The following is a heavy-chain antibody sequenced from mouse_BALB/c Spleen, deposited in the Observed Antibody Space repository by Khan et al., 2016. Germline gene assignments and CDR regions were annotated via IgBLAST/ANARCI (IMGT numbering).Heavy chain of an antibody. J-gene: IGHJ2*01. Sequence: EVELVESGPGLVKPSQSLSLTCTVTGYSITSDYAWNWIRQFPGNKLEWMGYISYSGSTSYNPSLKSRISITRDTSKNQFFLQLNSVTTEYTATYYCARTLRRLYYFDYWGQGTTLTVSS. D-gene: IGHD1-2*01. CDR3: ARTLRRLYYFDY. CDR1: GYSITSDYA. CDR2: ISYSGST. V-gene: IGHV3-2*02.